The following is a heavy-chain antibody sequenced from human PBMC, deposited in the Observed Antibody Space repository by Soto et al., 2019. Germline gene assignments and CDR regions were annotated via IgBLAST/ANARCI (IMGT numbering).Heavy chain of an antibody. J-gene: IGHJ4*02. V-gene: IGHV4-59*02. D-gene: IGHD1-7*01. CDR3: ARLAYDSVWNSYYFDL. CDR1: GASVSRNY. CDR2: IRHTGET. Sequence: PSETLSLTCSVSGASVSRNYWVWIRQIPGKGLEFIGHIRHTGETTESPSLNSRIVLSIDTSHNRFSLKLFSMTAADTAVYFCARLAYDSVWNSYYFDLWGQGSLVTVSS.